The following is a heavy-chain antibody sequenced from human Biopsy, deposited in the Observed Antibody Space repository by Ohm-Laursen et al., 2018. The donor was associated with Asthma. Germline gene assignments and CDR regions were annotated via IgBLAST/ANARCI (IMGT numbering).Heavy chain of an antibody. V-gene: IGHV1-2*06. D-gene: IGHD7-27*01. CDR1: AYTFIGYH. J-gene: IGHJ5*02. CDR3: ARVQKSPGDRWFDP. CDR2: INPNGGAT. Sequence: GSLVKVSCKASAYTFIGYHLHWVRQAPGEGLEWMGRINPNGGATVYAQKFQGRVTMTRDTSISTAYMELSRLTSDDTAVYYCARVQKSPGDRWFDPWGQGTLVTVSS.